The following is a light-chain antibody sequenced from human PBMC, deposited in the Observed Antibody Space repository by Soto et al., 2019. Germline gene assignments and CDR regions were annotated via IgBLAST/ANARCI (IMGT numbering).Light chain of an antibody. CDR2: DVS. CDR1: NSDVGGYDF. Sequence: QSALTQPASVSGSPGQSITLSCTGTNSDVGGYDFVSWYQQHPVKAPTLMVYDVSNRPSGVSNRFSGSKSGNTASLTISGLQADDEATYFCPSFTSRSSLVFGGGTKVTVL. V-gene: IGLV2-14*03. J-gene: IGLJ2*01. CDR3: PSFTSRSSLV.